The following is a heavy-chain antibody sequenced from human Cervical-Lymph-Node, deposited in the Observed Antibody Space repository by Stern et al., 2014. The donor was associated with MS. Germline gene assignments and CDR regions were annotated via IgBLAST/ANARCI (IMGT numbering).Heavy chain of an antibody. J-gene: IGHJ6*02. CDR2: IIPSDGRA. V-gene: IGHV1-46*02. D-gene: IGHD4-11*01. Sequence: QVQLVQSGAEVKKSGASVEVSCKASGYTFNVYYMHWVRQAPGQGLEGMGIIIPSDGRATYAQKFLGRVTMTRDTSTSTVYLHLTSLKSEDTAVYYCARGVTRSSYYYGLDVWGQGTTVTVSS. CDR1: GYTFNVYY. CDR3: ARGVTRSSYYYGLDV.